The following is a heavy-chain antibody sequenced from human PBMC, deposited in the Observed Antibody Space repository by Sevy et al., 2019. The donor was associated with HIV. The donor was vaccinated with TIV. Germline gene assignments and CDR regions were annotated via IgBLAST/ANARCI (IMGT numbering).Heavy chain of an antibody. V-gene: IGHV3-7*01. CDR2: IKQDGSEK. J-gene: IGHJ4*02. Sequence: GGSLRLSCAASGFTFSRNYMSWVRQAPGKGLEWVANIKQDGSEKLYVDSVKGRFTISRDNAKNSLYLQMNSLRGEDTAVYFCVREGFYYFDFWGQRTPVTVSS. CDR1: GFTFSRNY. CDR3: VREGFYYFDF.